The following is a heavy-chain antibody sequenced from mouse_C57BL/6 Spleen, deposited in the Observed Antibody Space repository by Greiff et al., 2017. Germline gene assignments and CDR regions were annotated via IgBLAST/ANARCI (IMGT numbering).Heavy chain of an antibody. CDR1: GFTFSSYA. Sequence: EVQLVESGGGLVKPGGSLKLSCAASGFTFSSYAMSWVRQTPEKRLEWVATISDGGSYTYYPDNVKGRFTISRDNAKNNLYLQMSHLKSEDTAMYYCARDRPYGSSLYYFDYWGQGTTLTVSS. J-gene: IGHJ2*01. CDR3: ARDRPYGSSLYYFDY. CDR2: ISDGGSYT. D-gene: IGHD1-1*01. V-gene: IGHV5-4*01.